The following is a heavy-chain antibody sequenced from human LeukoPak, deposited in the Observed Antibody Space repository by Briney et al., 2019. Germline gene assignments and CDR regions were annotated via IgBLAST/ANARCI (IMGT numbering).Heavy chain of an antibody. CDR3: ARVVRGVDHIDY. Sequence: PGGSLRLSCAASGFTFSRYWMHWVRQAPGKGLVWVSRINSDGSSTSYADSVKGRFTISRDNARNTLSLQMNSLRAEDTAVYYCARVVRGVDHIDYWGQGTQVTVSS. CDR1: GFTFSRYW. D-gene: IGHD3-10*01. J-gene: IGHJ4*02. CDR2: INSDGSST. V-gene: IGHV3-74*01.